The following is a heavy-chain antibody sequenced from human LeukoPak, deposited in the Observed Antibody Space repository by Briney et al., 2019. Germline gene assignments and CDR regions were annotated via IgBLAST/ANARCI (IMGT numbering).Heavy chain of an antibody. CDR1: GGSISSSSYY. J-gene: IGHJ4*02. D-gene: IGHD2-15*01. CDR2: IYYSGST. CDR3: ARAGHCSGGSCYYFPFDY. Sequence: SETLSLTCTVSGGSISSSSYYWGWIRQPPGKGLEWIGSIYYSGSTYYNPSLKRRVTISVDTSKNQFSLKLSSVTAADTAVYYCARAGHCSGGSCYYFPFDYWGQGTLVTVSS. V-gene: IGHV4-39*01.